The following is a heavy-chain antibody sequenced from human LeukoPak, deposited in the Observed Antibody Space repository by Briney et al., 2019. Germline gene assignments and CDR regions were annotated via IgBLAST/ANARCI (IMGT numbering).Heavy chain of an antibody. D-gene: IGHD3-10*01. CDR1: GFTFSSYG. CDR2: IRYDGSNK. Sequence: GGSLRLSCAASGFTFSSYGMHWVRQAPGKGLEWVAFIRYDGSNKYYADSVKGRFTISRDNSKNTLYLQMNSLRAEDTAVYYCARVTMVRGVYYFDYWGQGTLVTVSS. CDR3: ARVTMVRGVYYFDY. V-gene: IGHV3-30*02. J-gene: IGHJ4*02.